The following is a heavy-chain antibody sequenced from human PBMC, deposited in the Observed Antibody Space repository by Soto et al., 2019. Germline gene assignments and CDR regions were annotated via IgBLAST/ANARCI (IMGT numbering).Heavy chain of an antibody. CDR2: ISAHNGNT. CDR3: ERGRYGDY. CDR1: GYPFTSYG. J-gene: IGHJ4*02. D-gene: IGHD1-1*01. V-gene: IGHV1-18*03. Sequence: QVHLVQSGAEVKKPGASVTVSCKGSGYPFTSYGITWVRQAPGQGLEWMGWISAHNGNTNYAQTFQGRVTVTRDTSTSTAYMELRSLRSDDVAVYYCERGRYGDYWGQGALVTVSS.